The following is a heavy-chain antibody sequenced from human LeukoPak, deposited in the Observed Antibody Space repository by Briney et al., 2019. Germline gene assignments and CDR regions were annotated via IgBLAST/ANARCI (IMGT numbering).Heavy chain of an antibody. J-gene: IGHJ4*02. D-gene: IGHD3-10*01. CDR3: ARGVYYGSGRSYYFDY. Sequence: GESLQISSHGSRYIFTSYWIAWLRQMPGKGREWRGIIYPGDSNTKYSPSFQGKVTISSDKSTSTAYLQRSSLKASDTAMYYCARGVYYGSGRSYYFDYWGQGTLVTVSS. CDR2: IYPGDSNT. V-gene: IGHV5-51*01. CDR1: RYIFTSYW.